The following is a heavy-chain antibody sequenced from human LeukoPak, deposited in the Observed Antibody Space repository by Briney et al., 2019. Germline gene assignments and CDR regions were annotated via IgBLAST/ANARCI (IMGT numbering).Heavy chain of an antibody. CDR2: IYYSGST. V-gene: IGHV4-34*01. CDR1: GGSFSGYY. Sequence: PSETLSLTCAVYGGSFSGYYWSWIRQPPGKGLEWIGSIYYSGSTYYNPSLKSRVTISVDTSKNQFSLKLSSVTAADTAVYYCARAITISSAYYYGMDVWGQGTTVTVSS. J-gene: IGHJ6*02. D-gene: IGHD3-3*01. CDR3: ARAITISSAYYYGMDV.